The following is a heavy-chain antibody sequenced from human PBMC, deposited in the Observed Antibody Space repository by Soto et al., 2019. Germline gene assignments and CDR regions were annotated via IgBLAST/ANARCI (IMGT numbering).Heavy chain of an antibody. CDR1: GFTFNTFA. J-gene: IGHJ4*02. Sequence: PGGSLRLSCATSGFTFNTFAMHWVRQAPGKGLEWLAVISYDGSHKYYADSVKGRIIISRDNSKNTLYLQMKALRGEDTAVYYCARARADGLRSFDWLCLDYWGQGTLVTVSS. D-gene: IGHD3-9*01. V-gene: IGHV3-30-3*01. CDR3: ARARADGLRSFDWLCLDY. CDR2: ISYDGSHK.